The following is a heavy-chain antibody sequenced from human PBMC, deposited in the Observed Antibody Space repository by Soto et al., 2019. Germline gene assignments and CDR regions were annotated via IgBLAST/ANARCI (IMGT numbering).Heavy chain of an antibody. V-gene: IGHV5-51*01. D-gene: IGHD1-1*01. CDR3: ARLPGLRYVLADAFDI. CDR1: GYSFTSYW. Sequence: GACLKSYCKGCGYSFTSYWIGWVRQMHGKGLEWMGIIYPGDSDTRYSPSFQGQVTISADKSISTAYLQWSSLKASDTAMYYCARLPGLRYVLADAFDIWGQGTMVTVSS. CDR2: IYPGDSDT. J-gene: IGHJ3*02.